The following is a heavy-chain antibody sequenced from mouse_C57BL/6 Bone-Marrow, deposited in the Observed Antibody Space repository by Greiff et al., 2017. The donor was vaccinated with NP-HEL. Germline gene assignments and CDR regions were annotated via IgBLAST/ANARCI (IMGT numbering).Heavy chain of an antibody. J-gene: IGHJ2*01. CDR2: ISDGGSYT. D-gene: IGHD2-4*01. CDR3: ARDRLITTSYFDY. Sequence: EVKLMESGGGLVKPGGSLKLSCAASGFTFSSYAMSWVRQTPEKRLEWVATISDGGSYTYYPDNVKGRFTSSRDNAKSNLYLQMSHLKSEDTAMYYCARDRLITTSYFDYWGQGTTLTVSS. CDR1: GFTFSSYA. V-gene: IGHV5-4*01.